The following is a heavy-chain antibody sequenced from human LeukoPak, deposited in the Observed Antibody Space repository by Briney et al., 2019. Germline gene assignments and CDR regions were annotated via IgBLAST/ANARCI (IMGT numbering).Heavy chain of an antibody. Sequence: GGSLRLSCAASGFSLSSSGMHWVRQAPGKGLEWVAVIWYDGSNKYYADSVKGRFTISRDNSKNTLYLQMNSLRAEDTAVYYCARGLDAFDIWGQGTMVTVSS. CDR1: GFSLSSSG. V-gene: IGHV3-33*01. CDR3: ARGLDAFDI. D-gene: IGHD4-11*01. CDR2: IWYDGSNK. J-gene: IGHJ3*02.